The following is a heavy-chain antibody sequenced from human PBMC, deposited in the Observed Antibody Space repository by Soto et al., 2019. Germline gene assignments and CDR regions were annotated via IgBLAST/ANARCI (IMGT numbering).Heavy chain of an antibody. CDR1: GGSISSYY. D-gene: IGHD6-13*01. Sequence: SETLSLTCTVSGGSISSYYWSWIRQPPGKGLEWIGYIYYSGSTNYNPSLKSRVTISVDTSKNQFSLKLSSVTAADTAVYYCAGLKQLATFDYWGQGTLVTVSS. CDR3: AGLKQLATFDY. V-gene: IGHV4-59*01. CDR2: IYYSGST. J-gene: IGHJ4*02.